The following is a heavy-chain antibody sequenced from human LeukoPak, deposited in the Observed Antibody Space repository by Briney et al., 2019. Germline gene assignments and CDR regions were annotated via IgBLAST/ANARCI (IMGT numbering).Heavy chain of an antibody. CDR2: ISDSGGRT. V-gene: IGHV3-23*01. J-gene: IGHJ4*02. D-gene: IGHD2-2*01. Sequence: GGSLRLSCAVSGITLSNYGMSWVRQAPGKGLEWVAGISDSGGRTNYADSVKGRFTISRDNPKNTLYLQMNSLRAEDTAVYYCAKGYSGYCSSTSCYDDYFDYWGQGTLVTVSS. CDR3: AKGYSGYCSSTSCYDDYFDY. CDR1: GITLSNYG.